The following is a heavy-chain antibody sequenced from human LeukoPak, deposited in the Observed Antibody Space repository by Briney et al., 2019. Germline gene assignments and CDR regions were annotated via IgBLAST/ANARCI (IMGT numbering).Heavy chain of an antibody. D-gene: IGHD2-15*01. CDR2: ISADNGNT. V-gene: IGHV1-18*04. CDR1: GYTLSNHA. CDR3: ARDRYCSGGSCYYYYYYGMDV. J-gene: IGHJ6*02. Sequence: ASVKVSCKGSGYTLSNHAFSWVRQAPGQGLEWMGWISADNGNTNHAQKFQGRVSLTTGTSTSTAYMELRSLRSDDTAVYYCARDRYCSGGSCYYYYYYGMDVWGQGTTVTVSS.